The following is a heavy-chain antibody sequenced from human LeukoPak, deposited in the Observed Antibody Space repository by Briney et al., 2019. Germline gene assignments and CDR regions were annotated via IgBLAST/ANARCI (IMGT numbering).Heavy chain of an antibody. D-gene: IGHD6-19*01. CDR1: GFTFNNYA. CDR2: ISGSGGST. CDR3: AKDRNGWLRDVDY. Sequence: GSLRLSCAASGFTFNNYAMSWVRQAPGRGLEWVSAISGSGGSTYYAESVKGRFTISRDNSKNTLYLQMNSLRAEDTAVYYSAKDRNGWLRDVDYWGQGTLVTVSS. V-gene: IGHV3-23*01. J-gene: IGHJ4*02.